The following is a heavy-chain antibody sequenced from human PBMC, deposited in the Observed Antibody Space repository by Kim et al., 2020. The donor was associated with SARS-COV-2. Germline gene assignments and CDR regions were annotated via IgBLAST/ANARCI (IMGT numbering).Heavy chain of an antibody. CDR2: IYYSGST. CDR1: GGSISSYY. J-gene: IGHJ1*01. CDR3: ASNGVAARPLYFQH. V-gene: IGHV4-59*13. D-gene: IGHD6-6*01. Sequence: SETLSLTCTVSGGSISSYYWSWIRQPPGKGLEWIGYIYYSGSTNYNPSLKSRVTISVDTSKNQFSLKLSSVTAADTAVYYCASNGVAARPLYFQHWGQGTLVTVSS.